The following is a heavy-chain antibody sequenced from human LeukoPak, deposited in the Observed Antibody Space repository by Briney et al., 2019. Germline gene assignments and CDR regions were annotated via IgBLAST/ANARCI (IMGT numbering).Heavy chain of an antibody. V-gene: IGHV1-69*13. D-gene: IGHD6-19*01. CDR2: IIPIFDTA. J-gene: IGHJ3*02. CDR1: GGTFSSYA. CDR3: ARGREAVAVSFTAFDI. Sequence: SVKVSCKASGGTFSSYAISWVRQAPGQGLEWMGGIIPIFDTANYAQKFQGRVTITADESTSTAYMELSSLRSEDTAVYYCARGREAVAVSFTAFDIWGQGTMVSVSS.